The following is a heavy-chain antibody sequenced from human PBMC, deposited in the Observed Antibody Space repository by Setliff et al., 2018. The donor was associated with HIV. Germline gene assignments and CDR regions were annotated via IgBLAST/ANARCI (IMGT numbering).Heavy chain of an antibody. CDR2: INHRGST. CDR1: GGSFSGYY. CDR3: ARLHGDFYFDL. Sequence: PSETLSLTCAVYGGSFSGYYWTWIRQPPGKGLEWIGEINHRGSTNYNPSLKSRVTISVDTSKNQFSLKLTSVTAADTAVYYCARLHGDFYFDLWGQGTLVTSPQ. D-gene: IGHD4-17*01. J-gene: IGHJ4*02. V-gene: IGHV4-34*01.